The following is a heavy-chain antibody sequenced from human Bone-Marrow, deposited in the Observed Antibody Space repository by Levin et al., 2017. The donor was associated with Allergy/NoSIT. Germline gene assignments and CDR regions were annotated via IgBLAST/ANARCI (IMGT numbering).Heavy chain of an antibody. V-gene: IGHV4-30-4*01. CDR2: IYYSGST. D-gene: IGHD3-16*02. J-gene: IGHJ4*02. Sequence: LRLSCAVSGGSLTNGDYYWSWIRQSPGKGLEWIGYIYYSGSTYYNPSLKSRVLISIDTSENQFSLTLKSVTAADTAVYFCARAAYYEFVWGSFRFFDHWGQGSLVTVSS. CDR1: GGSLTNGDYY. CDR3: ARAAYYEFVWGSFRFFDH.